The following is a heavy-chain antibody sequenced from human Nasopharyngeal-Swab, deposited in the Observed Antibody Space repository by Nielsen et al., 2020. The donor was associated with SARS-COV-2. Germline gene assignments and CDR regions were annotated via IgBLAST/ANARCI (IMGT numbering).Heavy chain of an antibody. CDR2: IKQDGSEK. CDR1: GFTFSSYW. Sequence: RGSLRLSCAASGFTFSSYWMSWVRQAPGKGLEWVANIKQDGSEKYYVDSVKGRFTISRGNAKNSLYLQMNSLRAEDTAVYYCARDFRDSAAVAGTVGAFDIWGQGTMVTVSS. V-gene: IGHV3-7*01. CDR3: ARDFRDSAAVAGTVGAFDI. D-gene: IGHD6-19*01. J-gene: IGHJ3*02.